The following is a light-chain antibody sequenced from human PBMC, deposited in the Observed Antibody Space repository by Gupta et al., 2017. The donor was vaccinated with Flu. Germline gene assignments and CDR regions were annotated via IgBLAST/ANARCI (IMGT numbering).Light chain of an antibody. V-gene: IGLV2-8*01. CDR3: FSHAGSGWV. Sequence: QSALTQPPSASGSPGQSVTISCTGTSSDIGGHNYVSWFQQHPGKAPKLMMYEVAKRPSGVPDRFSGSKSGNTASLTVSGLQAEDEADYYCFSHAGSGWVFGGGTKLTVL. CDR1: SSDIGGHNY. J-gene: IGLJ3*02. CDR2: EVA.